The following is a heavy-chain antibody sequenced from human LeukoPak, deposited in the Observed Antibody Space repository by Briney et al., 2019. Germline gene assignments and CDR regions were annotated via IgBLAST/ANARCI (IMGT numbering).Heavy chain of an antibody. CDR1: GFTFSNYG. CDR2: ISYDGINK. D-gene: IGHD2-21*01. V-gene: IGHV3-30*18. J-gene: IGHJ6*02. Sequence: GRSLRLSCAGSGFTFSNYGVHWVRPAPGKGLEWVAVISYDGINKYYADSVKGRFTISRDNSKNTLYLQMNSLRAEDTAVYYCAKVFQRFTYYYGMDVWGQGTTVTVSS. CDR3: AKVFQRFTYYYGMDV.